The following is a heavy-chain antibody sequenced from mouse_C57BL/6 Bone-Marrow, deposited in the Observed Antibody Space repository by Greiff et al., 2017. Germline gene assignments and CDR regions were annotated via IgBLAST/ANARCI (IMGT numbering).Heavy chain of an antibody. CDR3: STGSVDY. CDR1: GFNIKDDY. Sequence: EVQLQQSGAELVRPGASVKLSCTASGFNIKDDYMHWVKQRPERGLEWIGWIDPENGDTEYASKFQGKATITADTSSNTAYLQLSSLTSEDTAVYYCSTGSVDYWGQGTTLTVSS. D-gene: IGHD1-1*01. J-gene: IGHJ2*01. CDR2: IDPENGDT. V-gene: IGHV14-4*01.